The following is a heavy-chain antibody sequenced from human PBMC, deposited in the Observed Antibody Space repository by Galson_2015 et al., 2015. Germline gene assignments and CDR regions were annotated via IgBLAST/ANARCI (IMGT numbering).Heavy chain of an antibody. Sequence: QSGAEVKKPGESLKISCKGSGYSFTSYWIGWVRQMPGKGLEWMGIIYPGDSDTRYNPSFQGQVTISADKSISTAYLQWSSLKASDTAMYYCARTFCGGDCYSGAEYFQHWGQGTLVTVSS. CDR2: IYPGDSDT. CDR1: GYSFTSYW. J-gene: IGHJ1*01. D-gene: IGHD2-21*02. V-gene: IGHV5-51*01. CDR3: ARTFCGGDCYSGAEYFQH.